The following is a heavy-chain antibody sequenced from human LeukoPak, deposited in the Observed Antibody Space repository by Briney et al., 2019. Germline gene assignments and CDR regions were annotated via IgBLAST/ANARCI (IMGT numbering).Heavy chain of an antibody. Sequence: PSETLSLTCAVYGGSFSSYYWSWIRQPPGKGLEWIGEINHSGCTNYNPSLKSRVTISVDTSKNLFSLKLSSVTAADTAVYYCARGGYGSGSYFVDYWGQGTLVTVSS. CDR3: ARGGYGSGSYFVDY. J-gene: IGHJ4*02. V-gene: IGHV4-34*01. CDR1: GGSFSSYY. CDR2: INHSGCT. D-gene: IGHD3-10*01.